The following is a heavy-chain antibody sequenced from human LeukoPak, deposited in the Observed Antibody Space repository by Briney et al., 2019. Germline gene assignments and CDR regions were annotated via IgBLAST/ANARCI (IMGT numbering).Heavy chain of an antibody. Sequence: KSGGSLRLSCATSGFTFTDYPMNWVRQAPGKGLEWVSNIRTTAEGANYAYYADSVKGRFTISRDNDKNSLYLQMTSLRAEDTAVYYCARDDPRRLQLFDYWGQGTLVTVSS. D-gene: IGHD5-24*01. CDR2: IRTTAEGANYA. J-gene: IGHJ4*02. CDR3: ARDDPRRLQLFDY. V-gene: IGHV3-21*05. CDR1: GFTFTDYP.